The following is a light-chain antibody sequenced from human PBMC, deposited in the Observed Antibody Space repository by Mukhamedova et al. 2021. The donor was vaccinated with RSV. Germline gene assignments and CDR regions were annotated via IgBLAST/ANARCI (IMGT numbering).Light chain of an antibody. Sequence: WYQRRVHGKAPKLLIYEASNLESGVPSRFSGSGFGTEFTLTISSLQPDDFATYYCQHYNTYLFSFGPGTIVEIK. CDR3: QHYNTYLFS. J-gene: IGKJ3*01. V-gene: IGKV1-5*03. CDR2: EAS.